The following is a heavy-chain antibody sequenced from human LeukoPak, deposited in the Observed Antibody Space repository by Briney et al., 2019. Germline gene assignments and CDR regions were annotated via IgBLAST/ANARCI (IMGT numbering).Heavy chain of an antibody. D-gene: IGHD6-19*01. J-gene: IGHJ6*02. Sequence: ASVKVSCKASGYTFTSYGISWVRQAPGQGLEWMGWISAYNGNTNYAQKLQGRVTTTTDTSTSTAYMELRSLRSDDTAVYYCARQSDSSGWFDHYYGMDVWGQGTTVTVSS. CDR1: GYTFTSYG. V-gene: IGHV1-18*01. CDR3: ARQSDSSGWFDHYYGMDV. CDR2: ISAYNGNT.